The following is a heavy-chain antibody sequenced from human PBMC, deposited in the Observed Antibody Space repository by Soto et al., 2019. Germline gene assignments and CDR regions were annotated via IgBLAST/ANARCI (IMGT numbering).Heavy chain of an antibody. V-gene: IGHV3-21*01. D-gene: IGHD1-7*01. CDR3: GRDEGRANYRFDY. Sequence: LRLSCAASGFTFSSYSMNWVRQAPGKGLEWVSSISSSSSYIYYADSVKGRFTISRDNAKNSLYLQMNSLRAEDTAVYDGGRDEGRANYRFDYWGQGTLVTVSS. J-gene: IGHJ4*02. CDR1: GFTFSSYS. CDR2: ISSSSSYI.